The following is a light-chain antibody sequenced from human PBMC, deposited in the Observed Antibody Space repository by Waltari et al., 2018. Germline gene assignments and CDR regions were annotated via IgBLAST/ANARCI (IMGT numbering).Light chain of an antibody. V-gene: IGLV2-11*01. CDR1: SSDVVGYNY. J-gene: IGLJ2*01. CDR3: CSYAGSYPV. Sequence: QSALTQPRSVSGSPGQSVTISCTGTSSDVVGYNYVSWYQQHPGKAPKLMIYDVSKRPSGVPDRFSGSKSGNTASLTISGLQAEDEADYYCCSYAGSYPVFGGGTKLTVL. CDR2: DVS.